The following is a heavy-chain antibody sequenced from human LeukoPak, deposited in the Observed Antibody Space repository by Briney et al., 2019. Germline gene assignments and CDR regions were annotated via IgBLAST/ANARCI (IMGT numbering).Heavy chain of an antibody. J-gene: IGHJ3*02. CDR2: IYSDGST. CDR3: AIWDDYGDVYDAFDI. CDR1: GFTVSSNY. D-gene: IGHD4-17*01. Sequence: PGGSLRLSCAASGFTVSSNYMSWVRQAPGKGLEWVSVIYSDGSTYYADSVKGRFTISRDNSKNTLYLQMNSLRAEDTAVYYCAIWDDYGDVYDAFDIWGQGTMVTVSS. V-gene: IGHV3-53*05.